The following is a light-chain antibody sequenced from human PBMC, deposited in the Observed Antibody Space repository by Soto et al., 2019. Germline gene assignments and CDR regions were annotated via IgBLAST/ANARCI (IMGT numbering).Light chain of an antibody. CDR1: SSDVGAYTY. J-gene: IGLJ2*01. CDR2: EVS. Sequence: QSALTQPASVSGSPGQSITISCTGTSSDVGAYTYVSWYQQHPGKAPKLMIFEVSDRPSGVSNRFSGSKSGNTASLTISRLQAEDEADYYCSSYTTSNTLVFGGGTKLTVL. V-gene: IGLV2-14*01. CDR3: SSYTTSNTLV.